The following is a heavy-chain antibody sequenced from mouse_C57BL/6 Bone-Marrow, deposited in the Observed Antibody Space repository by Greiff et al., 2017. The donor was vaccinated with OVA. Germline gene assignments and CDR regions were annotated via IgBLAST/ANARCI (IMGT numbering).Heavy chain of an antibody. D-gene: IGHD2-5*01. J-gene: IGHJ2*01. CDR1: GFTFSSYG. CDR3: ARQALYSNYDD. Sequence: EVNVVESGGDLVKPGGSLKLSCAASGFTFSSYGMSWVRQTPDKRLEWVATISSGGSYTYYPDSVKGRFTISRDNAKNTLYLQMSSLKSEDTAMYYCARQALYSNYDDWGQGTTLTVSS. V-gene: IGHV5-6*01. CDR2: ISSGGSYT.